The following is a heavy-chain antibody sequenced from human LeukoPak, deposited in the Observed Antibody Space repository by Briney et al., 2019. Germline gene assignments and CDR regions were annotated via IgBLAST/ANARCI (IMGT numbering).Heavy chain of an antibody. CDR1: GYSFNSYW. J-gene: IGHJ4*02. CDR3: ARVGYCSGGSCYMTFDY. D-gene: IGHD2-15*01. V-gene: IGHV5-51*01. CDR2: IHPDDSDT. Sequence: GESLKISCKGSGYSFNSYWIGWVRQMPGKGLEWMGIIHPDDSDTRYSPSFQGQVTMSADKSISTAYLQWSSLKASDTAMYYCARVGYCSGGSCYMTFDYWGQGTLVAVSS.